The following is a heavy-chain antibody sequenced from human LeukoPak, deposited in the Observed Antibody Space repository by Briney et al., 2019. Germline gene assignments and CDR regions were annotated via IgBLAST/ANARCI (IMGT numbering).Heavy chain of an antibody. D-gene: IGHD1-26*01. J-gene: IGHJ4*02. CDR2: IIPIFGTA. CDR1: GGTFSSYA. V-gene: IGHV1-69*05. Sequence: ASVKVSCKASGGTFSSYAISWVRQAPGQGLEWMGGIIPIFGTANYAQKLQGRVTMTTDTSTSTAYMELRSLRSDDTAVYYCARESSGSPRYWGQGTLVTVSS. CDR3: ARESSGSPRY.